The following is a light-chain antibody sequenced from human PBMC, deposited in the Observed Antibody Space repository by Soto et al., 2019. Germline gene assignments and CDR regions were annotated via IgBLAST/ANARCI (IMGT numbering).Light chain of an antibody. CDR2: GAS. J-gene: IGKJ4*01. CDR3: QQYNDWPLT. V-gene: IGKV3-15*01. CDR1: QSVNSN. Sequence: KVMTQSPATLSVSPGERATLSCRASQSVNSNLAWYQQKPGQAPRLLLYGASTRAIGIPARFSGSASGTEFTLTISSLQSEDSAVYYCQQYNDWPLTFGGGTNVDIK.